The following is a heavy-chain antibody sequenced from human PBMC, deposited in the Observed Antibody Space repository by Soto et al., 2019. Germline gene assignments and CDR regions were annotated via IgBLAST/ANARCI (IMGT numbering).Heavy chain of an antibody. Sequence: PGGSLRLSCAASGFTFSSYSMNWVRQAPGKGLEWVSSISSSSSYIYYADSVKGRFTISRDNAKNSLYLQMNSLRAEDTAVYYCARDVAPFTFGGVIGPSDYWGQGTLVTSPQ. CDR2: ISSSSSYI. J-gene: IGHJ4*02. D-gene: IGHD3-16*02. CDR3: ARDVAPFTFGGVIGPSDY. V-gene: IGHV3-21*01. CDR1: GFTFSSYS.